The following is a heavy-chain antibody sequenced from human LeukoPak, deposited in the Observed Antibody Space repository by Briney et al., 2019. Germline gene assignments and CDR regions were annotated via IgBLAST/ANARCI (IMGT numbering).Heavy chain of an antibody. CDR2: IYYSGST. V-gene: IGHV4-59*01. CDR1: GGSISSYY. J-gene: IGHJ4*02. CDR3: AREGYSRGFDY. Sequence: SETLSLTCTVSGGSISSYYWSWIRQPPGKGLEWIGYIYYSGSTNYNPSLKSRVTISVDTSKNQFSLKLSSVTAADTAVYYCAREGYSRGFDYWGQGTLVTVSS. D-gene: IGHD6-13*01.